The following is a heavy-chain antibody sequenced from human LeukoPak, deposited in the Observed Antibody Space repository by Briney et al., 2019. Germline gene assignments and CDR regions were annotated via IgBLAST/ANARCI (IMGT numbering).Heavy chain of an antibody. V-gene: IGHV3-13*01. CDR3: ARAVAGTDEIDS. CDR2: IGSGGDT. J-gene: IGHJ4*02. D-gene: IGHD6-19*01. Sequence: GGSLRLSCAGSGFSFSTYDMLWVRQAPGKGLEWVPAIGSGGDTYYTDSVKGRFTISRESAKNSFYLQMNSLNAGDTAVYFCARAVAGTDEIDSWGQGTLVTVSS. CDR1: GFSFSTYD.